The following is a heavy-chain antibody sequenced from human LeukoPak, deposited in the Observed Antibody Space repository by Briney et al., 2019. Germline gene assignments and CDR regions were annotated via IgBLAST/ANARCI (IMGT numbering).Heavy chain of an antibody. CDR2: INWNGGRT. Sequence: GGSLRLSCAASGFTFSNYAMSWVRQAPGKGLEWVSGINWNGGRTGYADSVKGRFTISRDNAKNTLYLQMNSLRAEDTAVYYCAREVEDWFDPWGQGTLVTVSS. V-gene: IGHV3-20*04. CDR1: GFTFSNYA. J-gene: IGHJ5*02. D-gene: IGHD2-15*01. CDR3: AREVEDWFDP.